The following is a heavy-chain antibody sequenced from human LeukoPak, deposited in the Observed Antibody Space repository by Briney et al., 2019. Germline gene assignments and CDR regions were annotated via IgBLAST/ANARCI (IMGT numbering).Heavy chain of an antibody. CDR3: AKDRGTGYTYGELDS. V-gene: IGHV3-9*01. J-gene: IGHJ5*01. Sequence: PGRSLRLSCVTPGFTFTNHAMHWVRQAPGKGLEWVSGIQHDSANTGYSASVKGRFTSSRDDAKRTLFLEMNGLRSDDTALYYCAKDRGTGYTYGELDSWGQGTLVSVSS. CDR1: GFTFTNHA. D-gene: IGHD5-18*01. CDR2: IQHDSANT.